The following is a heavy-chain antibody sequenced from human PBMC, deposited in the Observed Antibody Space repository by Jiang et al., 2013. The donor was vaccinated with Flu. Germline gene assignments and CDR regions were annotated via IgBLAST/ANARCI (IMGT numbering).Heavy chain of an antibody. Sequence: AEVKKPGESLKISCQGSGYRLANFWIGWVRQTPGKGLEWMGIIYPGDSDTTYSPSFQGQVTISVDKSISTAYLQWSSLKASDTAMFYCARRNDYGDGFDIWGQGTMVTVSS. J-gene: IGHJ3*02. CDR3: ARRNDYGDGFDI. V-gene: IGHV5-51*01. CDR1: GYRLANFW. D-gene: IGHD4-17*01. CDR2: IYPGDSDT.